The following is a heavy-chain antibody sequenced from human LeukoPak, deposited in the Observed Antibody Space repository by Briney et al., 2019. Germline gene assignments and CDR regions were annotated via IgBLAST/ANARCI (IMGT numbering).Heavy chain of an antibody. CDR1: NFSISSGYY. J-gene: IGHJ4*02. D-gene: IGHD6-13*01. V-gene: IGHV4-38-2*01. Sequence: SETLSLTCVVSNFSISSGYYWGWIRQPPGKGLEWIGSIYHSGNTYYTPSLKSRVTISVDTSKNQFSLNLRSATAADTAVYYCARVWVGYVAAAGYWGQGTLVTVSS. CDR3: ARVWVGYVAAAGY. CDR2: IYHSGNT.